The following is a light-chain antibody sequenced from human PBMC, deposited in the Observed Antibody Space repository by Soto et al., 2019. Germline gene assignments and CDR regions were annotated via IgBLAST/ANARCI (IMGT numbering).Light chain of an antibody. V-gene: IGLV2-14*01. J-gene: IGLJ1*01. Sequence: QSALTQPASVSGSPGQSITISCTGTSSDVGGYNYVSWYQQHPGKAPKLMIYEVSNRPSGVSNRFSGSKSGNTASLTISGLQAEDEADYYCSSYTSSSTPRVFGTGTKATVL. CDR1: SSDVGGYNY. CDR3: SSYTSSSTPRV. CDR2: EVS.